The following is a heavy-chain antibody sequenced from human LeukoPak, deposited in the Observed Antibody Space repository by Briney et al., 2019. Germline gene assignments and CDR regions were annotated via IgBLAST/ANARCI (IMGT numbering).Heavy chain of an antibody. V-gene: IGHV3-66*02. CDR1: GFTVSSNY. CDR3: ARVSTTIGYFDY. CDR2: IYSGGST. D-gene: IGHD4-11*01. Sequence: GGSLRLSCAASGFTVSSNYMSWVHQAPGKGLEWVSVIYSGGSTYYADSVKGRFTISRDSSENTLYLQMNSLRAEDTAVYYCARVSTTIGYFDYWGRGTLVTVSA. J-gene: IGHJ4*02.